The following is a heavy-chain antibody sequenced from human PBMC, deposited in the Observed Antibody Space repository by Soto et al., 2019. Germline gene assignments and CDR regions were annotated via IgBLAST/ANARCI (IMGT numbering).Heavy chain of an antibody. V-gene: IGHV4-34*01. CDR2: INHSGST. J-gene: IGHJ6*02. CDR1: GGSFSGYY. CDR3: ARSGSGSPYYYYGMDV. D-gene: IGHD3-10*01. Sequence: SETLSLTCAVYGGSFSGYYWSWIRQPPGKGLEWIGEINHSGSTNYNPSLKSRVTISVDTSKNQFSLKLSSVTAADTAVYYCARSGSGSPYYYYGMDVWGQGTTVTVSS.